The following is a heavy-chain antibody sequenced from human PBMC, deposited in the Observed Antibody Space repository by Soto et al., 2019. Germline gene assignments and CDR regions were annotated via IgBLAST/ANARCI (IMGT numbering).Heavy chain of an antibody. J-gene: IGHJ5*02. CDR3: ARDRTGRGDWFDP. CDR2: IYSTGST. CDR1: GGSISSYY. V-gene: IGHV4-4*07. D-gene: IGHD3-10*01. Sequence: LSLTCTVSGGSISSYYWSWIRQPAGKGLEWIGLIYSTGSTNYNPSLKSRVTMSVDASKNQFSLKLNSVTAADTAVYYCARDRTGRGDWFDPWGQGTLVTVSS.